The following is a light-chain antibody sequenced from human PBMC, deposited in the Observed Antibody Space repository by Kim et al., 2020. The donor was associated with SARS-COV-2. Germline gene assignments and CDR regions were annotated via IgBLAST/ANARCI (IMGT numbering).Light chain of an antibody. Sequence: QGKTARITWEEKNIGRKSVHWYQQKPGQAPVLVIYYDSDRPSGIPERFSGSNSGNTATLTISRVEAGDEADYYCQVWDSSSDHPVFGTGTKVTVL. J-gene: IGLJ1*01. CDR3: QVWDSSSDHPV. CDR2: YDS. V-gene: IGLV3-21*04. CDR1: NIGRKS.